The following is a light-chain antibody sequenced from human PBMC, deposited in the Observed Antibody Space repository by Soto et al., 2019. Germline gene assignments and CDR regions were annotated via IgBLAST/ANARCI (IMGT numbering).Light chain of an antibody. CDR2: GAS. CDR3: QQYGSSHT. J-gene: IGKJ5*01. Sequence: EIVLTQSPGTLSLSPGERATLSCRASQSVSSSSLAWYQQKPGQAPRFLIYGASNRATGIPDRFSGSGSGTDFILTINRLEPEDFAVYYCQQYGSSHTFGQGTRLEIK. V-gene: IGKV3-20*01. CDR1: QSVSSSS.